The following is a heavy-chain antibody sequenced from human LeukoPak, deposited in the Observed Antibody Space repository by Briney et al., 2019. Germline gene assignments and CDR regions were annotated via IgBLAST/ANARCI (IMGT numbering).Heavy chain of an antibody. CDR1: GGSISSYY. D-gene: IGHD6-13*01. J-gene: IGHJ3*02. V-gene: IGHV4-59*01. CDR2: IYYSGST. Sequence: SETLSLTCTVSGGSISSYYWSWIRQPPGKGLEWIGYIYYSGSTNYNPSLKSRVTISVDTSKNQFSLKLSSVTAADTAVYYCAKERAQVAAAGFDAFDIWGQGTMVTVSS. CDR3: AKERAQVAAAGFDAFDI.